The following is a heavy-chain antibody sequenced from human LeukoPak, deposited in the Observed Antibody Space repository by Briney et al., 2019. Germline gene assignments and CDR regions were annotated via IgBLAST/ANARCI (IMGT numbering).Heavy chain of an antibody. CDR1: GGSISSGGYS. CDR3: ARTMVRGAYNWFDP. Sequence: KSSQTLSLTCAVSGGSISSGGYSWSWIRQPPGKGLEWIGYIYHSGSTYYNPSLKSRVTISVDRSKNQFSLKLSSVTAADTAVYYCARTMVRGAYNWFDPWGQGTLVTVSS. CDR2: IYHSGST. V-gene: IGHV4-30-2*01. D-gene: IGHD3-10*01. J-gene: IGHJ5*02.